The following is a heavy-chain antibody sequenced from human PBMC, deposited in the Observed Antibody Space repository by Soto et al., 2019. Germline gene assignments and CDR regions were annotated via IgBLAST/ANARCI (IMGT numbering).Heavy chain of an antibody. Sequence: SETLSLTCAVSGYSISSSNWWAWIRQPPGEGLEWIGSIYHTGNAYYNPSLKSRVTISVDTSKNQFSLKLTSVTAADAALYFCARDFFDSSDYTTNWFDPWGQGTLVTVSS. V-gene: IGHV4-38-2*01. CDR2: IYHTGNA. CDR3: ARDFFDSSDYTTNWFDP. J-gene: IGHJ5*02. CDR1: GYSISSSNW. D-gene: IGHD3-22*01.